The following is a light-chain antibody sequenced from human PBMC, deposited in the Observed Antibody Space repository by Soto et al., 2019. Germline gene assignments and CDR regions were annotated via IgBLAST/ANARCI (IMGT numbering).Light chain of an antibody. V-gene: IGKV2-28*01. CDR1: RSLLKANGYTY. Sequence: IVVTQNHLSLPVTPGEPASICCGSSRSLLKANGYTYFHWFLQKPGQSPQLLIYLGYNRAPGVPDRFSGTGSGTDFTLKISRVEAEDIGVYYCMQTLESRTFAQGSKVDIK. J-gene: IGKJ1*01. CDR3: MQTLESRT. CDR2: LGY.